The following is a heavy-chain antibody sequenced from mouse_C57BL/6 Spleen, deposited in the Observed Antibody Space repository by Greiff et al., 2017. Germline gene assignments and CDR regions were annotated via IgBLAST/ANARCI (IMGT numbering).Heavy chain of an antibody. Sequence: QVQLQQSGAELVKPGASVKISCKASGYAFSSYWMNWVKQRPGKGLEWIGQIYPGDGDTNYNGKFKGKATLTADKSSSTAYMQLSSLTSEDSAVYFCARAGDQGAMDYWGQGTSVTVSS. CDR1: GYAFSSYW. CDR3: ARAGDQGAMDY. CDR2: IYPGDGDT. J-gene: IGHJ4*01. V-gene: IGHV1-80*01. D-gene: IGHD3-3*01.